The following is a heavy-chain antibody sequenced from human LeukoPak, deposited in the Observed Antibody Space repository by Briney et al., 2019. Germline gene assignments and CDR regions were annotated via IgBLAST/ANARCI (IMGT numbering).Heavy chain of an antibody. D-gene: IGHD3-10*01. CDR3: AKDLVLGSDWFDP. CDR2: IRYDGSNK. CDR1: GFTFSDYY. Sequence: GGSLRLSCAASGFTFSDYYMSWIRQAPGKGLEWVAFIRYDGSNKYYADSVKGRFTISRDNSKNTLYLQMNSLRAEDTAVYYCAKDLVLGSDWFDPWGQGTLVTVSS. V-gene: IGHV3-30*02. J-gene: IGHJ5*02.